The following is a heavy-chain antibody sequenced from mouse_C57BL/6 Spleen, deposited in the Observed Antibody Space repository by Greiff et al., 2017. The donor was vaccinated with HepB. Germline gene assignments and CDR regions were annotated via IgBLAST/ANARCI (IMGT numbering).Heavy chain of an antibody. Sequence: EVKVEESGGGLVQPGGSMKLSCDASGFTFSNYWMNWVRQSPEKGLEWVAQIRLKSDNYATHYAESVKGRFTISRDDSKSSVYLQMNNLRAEDTGIYYCTRGYDYDPFAYWGQGTLVTVSA. V-gene: IGHV6-3*01. J-gene: IGHJ3*01. CDR3: TRGYDYDPFAY. CDR1: GFTFSNYW. CDR2: IRLKSDNYAT. D-gene: IGHD2-4*01.